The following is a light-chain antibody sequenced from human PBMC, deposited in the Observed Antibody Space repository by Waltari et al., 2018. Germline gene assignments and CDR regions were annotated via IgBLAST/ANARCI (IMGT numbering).Light chain of an antibody. CDR1: QGISSW. J-gene: IGKJ5*01. CDR2: AAS. Sequence: DIQMTQSPSSVSASLVDRVTITCRASQGISSWLASYQQKPGKPPKRLVYAASSLQSGVPSRCSGGGSGTDVTLSISSLQAEDVAAYYCQQANSFPITFGQGTRLEIK. CDR3: QQANSFPIT. V-gene: IGKV1D-12*01.